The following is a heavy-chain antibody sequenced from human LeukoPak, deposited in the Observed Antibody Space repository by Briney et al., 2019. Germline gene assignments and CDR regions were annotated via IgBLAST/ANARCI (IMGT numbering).Heavy chain of an antibody. J-gene: IGHJ6*02. Sequence: PSETLSLTCTVSGGSISSYYWSWIRQPPGKGLEWIGYTSYSGSTYNPSLKSRVTISADTSRNQFSLKLSSVTATDTAVYYCARSTYAPSSYYYFGMDVWGQGTTVTVSS. CDR2: TSYSGST. CDR1: GGSISSYY. CDR3: ARSTYAPSSYYYFGMDV. D-gene: IGHD4-17*01. V-gene: IGHV4-59*08.